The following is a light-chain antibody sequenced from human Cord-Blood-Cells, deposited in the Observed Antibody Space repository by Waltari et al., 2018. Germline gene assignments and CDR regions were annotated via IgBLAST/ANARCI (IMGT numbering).Light chain of an antibody. V-gene: IGLV2-23*01. CDR2: EGS. CDR1: SSDVGSYNL. CDR3: CSYAGSSTWV. Sequence: QSALTQPASVSWSTGQSFTISCTGTSSDVGSYNLVSWYQQHPGKAPKLMIYEGSKRPSGVSNRFSRSKSGNTASLTISGLQAEEEADYYCCSYAGSSTWVFGGVTKLTVL. J-gene: IGLJ3*02.